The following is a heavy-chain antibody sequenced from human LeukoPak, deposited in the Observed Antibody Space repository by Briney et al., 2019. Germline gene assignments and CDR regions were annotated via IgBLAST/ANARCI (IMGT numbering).Heavy chain of an antibody. D-gene: IGHD6-13*01. CDR1: GFTFSWYW. Sequence: GGSLRLSCVASGFTFSWYWMSWVRQAPGKGLEWVANIKQDGSIKYYVDSVKGRLTTSRDNAKRSLYLQVNSLRAEDTAMYYCARIGYSSSSIDYWGQGTLVTVSS. J-gene: IGHJ4*02. CDR2: IKQDGSIK. V-gene: IGHV3-7*01. CDR3: ARIGYSSSSIDY.